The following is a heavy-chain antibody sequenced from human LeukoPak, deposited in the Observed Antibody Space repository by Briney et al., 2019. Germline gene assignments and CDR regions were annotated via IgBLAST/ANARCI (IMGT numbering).Heavy chain of an antibody. Sequence: GGSLRLSCAASGFTFRNYWMQWVRQAPGKGLVWVSHITRDGTTRTYADSVKGRFTISRGNAKNTLYLQMNSLRAEDTAVYYCVRDNYGVDYWGQGTLVTVSS. CDR2: ITRDGTTR. V-gene: IGHV3-74*01. CDR1: GFTFRNYW. D-gene: IGHD3-10*01. CDR3: VRDNYGVDY. J-gene: IGHJ4*02.